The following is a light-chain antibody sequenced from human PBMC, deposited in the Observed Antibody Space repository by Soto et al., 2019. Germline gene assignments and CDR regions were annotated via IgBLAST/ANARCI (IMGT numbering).Light chain of an antibody. CDR3: QQYENYWT. Sequence: DIQMTQSPSTLSASVGDRVTITCRASQSISVWLAWYQQKAGKAPNLLIYKASRLESGVPSRFSGSGSETEFTLTISNLQPDDFATYYCQQYENYWTFGQGTKVDIK. CDR1: QSISVW. V-gene: IGKV1-5*03. J-gene: IGKJ1*01. CDR2: KAS.